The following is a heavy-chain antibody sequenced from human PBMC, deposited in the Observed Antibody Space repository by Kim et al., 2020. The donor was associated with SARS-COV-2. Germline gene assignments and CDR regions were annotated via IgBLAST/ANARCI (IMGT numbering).Heavy chain of an antibody. J-gene: IGHJ5*02. Sequence: ASVKVSCKSSGFSFTTYDINWVRQATGQGLEWMGWMNPNSGDSGYAQKFQGRVTMTRDTSISTAFMELSSLTSEDTAVYYCARDRAGSSKGWFDPWCQGT. CDR2: MNPNSGDS. D-gene: IGHD6-19*01. CDR1: GFSFTTYD. CDR3: ARDRAGSSKGWFDP. V-gene: IGHV1-8*02.